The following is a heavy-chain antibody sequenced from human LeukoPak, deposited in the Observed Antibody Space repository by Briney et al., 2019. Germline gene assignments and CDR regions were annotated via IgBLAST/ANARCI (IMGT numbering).Heavy chain of an antibody. V-gene: IGHV3-53*01. CDR3: ARDQDYFDY. Sequence: PGGSLSLSCAASGFPVSSNYMSWVRQAPGKGLEWVSVIYSGGSTYYADSVKGRFTISRDNSKNTLYLQMNSLRAEDTAVYYCARDQDYFDYWGQGTLVTVSS. CDR1: GFPVSSNY. J-gene: IGHJ4*02. CDR2: IYSGGST.